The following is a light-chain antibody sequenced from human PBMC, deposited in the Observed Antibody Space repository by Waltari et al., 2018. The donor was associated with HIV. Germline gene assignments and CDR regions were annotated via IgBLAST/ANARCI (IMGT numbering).Light chain of an antibody. CDR3: QQADSTSFA. J-gene: IGKJ3*01. V-gene: IGKV1-12*01. CDR1: PGVSIW. CDR2: VGS. Sequence: DIQVTQSPSSVSASVGDSVTIDCRAGPGVSIWLAWYQQKPGRAPTLLIYVGSTLQSGVSSRFSGSGSGSDFTLTISSLQPEDAATYYCQQADSTSFAFGPGTKVVIK.